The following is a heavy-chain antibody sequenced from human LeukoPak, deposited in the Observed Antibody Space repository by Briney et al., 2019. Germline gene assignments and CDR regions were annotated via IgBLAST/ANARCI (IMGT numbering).Heavy chain of an antibody. CDR1: GYTSTSYA. CDR3: ANLGYSSSSDY. CDR2: INAGNGNT. Sequence: ASVKVSCKASGYTSTSYAMHWVRQAPGQRLEWMGWINAGNGNTKCSQKFQGRVTITRDTSASTAYMELSSLRSEDTAVYYCANLGYSSSSDYWGQGTLVTVSS. V-gene: IGHV1-3*01. D-gene: IGHD6-13*01. J-gene: IGHJ4*02.